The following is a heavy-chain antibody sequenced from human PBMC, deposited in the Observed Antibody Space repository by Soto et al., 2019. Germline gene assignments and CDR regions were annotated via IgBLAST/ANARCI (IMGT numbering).Heavy chain of an antibody. Sequence: GGSLRLSCAASGFKFSNYAMSWVRQAPGKGLEWVSLISATGGGTYYADSVKCRFTISRDNSHNTLYLQVHSLTAEDTAVYYCAKDRRAGGNSAFYFDFWGQGAQVTVSS. J-gene: IGHJ4*02. CDR1: GFKFSNYA. V-gene: IGHV3-23*01. CDR3: AKDRRAGGNSAFYFDF. D-gene: IGHD3-16*01. CDR2: ISATGGGT.